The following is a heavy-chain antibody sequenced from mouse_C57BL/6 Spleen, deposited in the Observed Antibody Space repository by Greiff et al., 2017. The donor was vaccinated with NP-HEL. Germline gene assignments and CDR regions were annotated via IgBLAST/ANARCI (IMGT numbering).Heavy chain of an antibody. CDR2: IRLKSDNYAT. CDR1: GFTFSNYW. CDR3: TDGYYSWFAY. V-gene: IGHV6-3*01. J-gene: IGHJ3*01. Sequence: EVQLVESGGGLVQPGGSMKLSCVASGFTFSNYWMNWVRQSPEKGLEWVAQIRLKSDNYATHYAESVKGRFTISRDDSKSSVYLQMNNLRAEDTGIDYCTDGYYSWFAYWGQGTLVTVSA. D-gene: IGHD2-3*01.